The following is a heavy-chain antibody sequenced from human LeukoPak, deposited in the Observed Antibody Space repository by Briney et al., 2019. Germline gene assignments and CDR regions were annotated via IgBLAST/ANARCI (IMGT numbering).Heavy chain of an antibody. CDR2: ISRSGDSI. CDR3: AKRRESGIGSLYYFDS. J-gene: IGHJ4*02. D-gene: IGHD3-16*01. V-gene: IGHV3-23*01. Sequence: GGSLRLSCAASGFTFSTYAMSWVRQAPGKGPEWVSAISRSGDSIYYTDSVKGRFTISRDNSRNTLFLQMNSLRAEDTALYYCAKRRESGIGSLYYFDSWGQGTLVTVSS. CDR1: GFTFSTYA.